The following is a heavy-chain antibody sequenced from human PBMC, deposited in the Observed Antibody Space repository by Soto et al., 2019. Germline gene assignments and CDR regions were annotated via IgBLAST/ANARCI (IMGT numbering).Heavy chain of an antibody. CDR3: VFDTDYGSKFDY. V-gene: IGHV2-5*04. CDR2: IYWNDDE. CDR1: VFSLSTSGVG. Sequence: SGPKLVNPTQTLTLTCTFSVFSLSTSGVGVGWIRQPPGKALEWLALIYWNDDERYSPSLKSRVTITKDTSKNQVVLTMTNMDPVDTATYYCVFDTDYGSKFDYRGQGTLVTVSS. J-gene: IGHJ4*02. D-gene: IGHD3-10*01.